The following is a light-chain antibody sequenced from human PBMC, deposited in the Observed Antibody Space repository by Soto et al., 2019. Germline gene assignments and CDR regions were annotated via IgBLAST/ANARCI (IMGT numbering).Light chain of an antibody. Sequence: EIVMTQSPATLSVSPGERATLSCRASEFVRSNLAWYQQRPGQAPRLLIYGASTRATGIPDRFSGSGSGTDFTLTISSLQSEDFAVYYCQQYNNWPPVITFGQGTRLE. J-gene: IGKJ5*01. CDR3: QQYNNWPPVIT. V-gene: IGKV3-15*01. CDR2: GAS. CDR1: EFVRSN.